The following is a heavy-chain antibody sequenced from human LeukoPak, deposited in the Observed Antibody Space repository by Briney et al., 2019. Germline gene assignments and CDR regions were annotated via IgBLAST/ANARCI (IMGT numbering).Heavy chain of an antibody. D-gene: IGHD4-17*01. CDR1: VGTFSSYT. CDR2: IIPIFGTA. Sequence: SVKVSCKASVGTFSSYTISWVRQAPGQGLEWMGRIIPIFGTANYAQKFQGRVTITTDESTSTAYMELSSLRSEDTAVYYCARGDYGTLYGDYAQDYWGQGTLVTVSS. J-gene: IGHJ4*02. V-gene: IGHV1-69*05. CDR3: ARGDYGTLYGDYAQDY.